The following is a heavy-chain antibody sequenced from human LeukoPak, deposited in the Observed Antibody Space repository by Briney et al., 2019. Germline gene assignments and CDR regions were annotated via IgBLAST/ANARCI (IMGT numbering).Heavy chain of an antibody. CDR1: GFTFSSYA. CDR2: ISGSGGST. CDR3: AKDALYYDILTGPDDY. D-gene: IGHD3-9*01. V-gene: IGHV3-23*01. J-gene: IGHJ4*02. Sequence: GGSLRLSCAASGFTFSSYAMSWVRQAPGKGLEWVSAISGSGGSTYYADSVKGRFTISRDNSKNTLYLQMNSLRAEDTAVYYCAKDALYYDILTGPDDYWGQGTLVTVSS.